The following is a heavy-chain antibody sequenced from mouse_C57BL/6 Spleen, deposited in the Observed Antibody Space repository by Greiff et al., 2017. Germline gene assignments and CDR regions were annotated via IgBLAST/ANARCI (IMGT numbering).Heavy chain of an antibody. D-gene: IGHD2-4*01. Sequence: VQLQQSGPELVKPGASVKMSCKASGYTFTDYNMHWVKQSHGKSLEWIGYINPNNGGTSYNQKFKGKATLTVNKSSSTAYMELRSLTSEDSAVYYCARDYDYDVGAMDYWSQGTSVTVSS. CDR2: INPNNGGT. V-gene: IGHV1-22*01. J-gene: IGHJ4*01. CDR1: GYTFTDYN. CDR3: ARDYDYDVGAMDY.